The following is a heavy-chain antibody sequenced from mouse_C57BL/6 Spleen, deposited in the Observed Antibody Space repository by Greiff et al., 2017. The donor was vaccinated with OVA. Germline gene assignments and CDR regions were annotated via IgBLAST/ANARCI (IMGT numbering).Heavy chain of an antibody. CDR1: GYTFTSYW. CDR3: ARKGGNLAMDY. CDR2: LDPSDSYT. D-gene: IGHD2-1*01. J-gene: IGHJ4*01. V-gene: IGHV1-59*01. Sequence: QVQLQQPGAELVRPGTSVKLSCKASGYTFTSYWMHWVPQRPGQGLEWIGVLDPSDSYTTYNQKFKGKATLTVDTASSTAYRQLSSLTSEDSAVYYCARKGGNLAMDYWGQGASVTVSS.